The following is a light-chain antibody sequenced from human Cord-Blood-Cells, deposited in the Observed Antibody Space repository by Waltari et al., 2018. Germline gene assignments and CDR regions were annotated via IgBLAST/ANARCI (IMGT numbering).Light chain of an antibody. CDR2: DAS. Sequence: DIQMTQSPSSLSASVGDRVTITCQASQYISNYLHWYQQKPGKAPKLLIYDASNLETGVPSRFSGSGSGTDFTFTIRSLQPEDIATYYCQQYDNLPLTFGGGTKVEIK. CDR1: QYISNY. V-gene: IGKV1-33*01. CDR3: QQYDNLPLT. J-gene: IGKJ4*01.